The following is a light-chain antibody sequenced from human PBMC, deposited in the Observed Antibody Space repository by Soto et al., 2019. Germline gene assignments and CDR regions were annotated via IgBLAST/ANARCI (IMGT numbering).Light chain of an antibody. CDR2: LNSDGSH. CDR1: NGHSSYA. V-gene: IGLV4-69*01. Sequence: PVLTQSPSASASLGASVKLTCTLSNGHSSYAIAWHQQQPEKGPRYLMKLNSDGSHSKGDGIPDRFSGSSSGTERYLTISSLQSEDEADYYCQTWGTGIQDVVFGGGTKLTVL. J-gene: IGLJ2*01. CDR3: QTWGTGIQDVV.